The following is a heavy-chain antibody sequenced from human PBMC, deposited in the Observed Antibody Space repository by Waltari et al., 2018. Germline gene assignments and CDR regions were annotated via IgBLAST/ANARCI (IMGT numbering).Heavy chain of an antibody. D-gene: IGHD3-10*01. J-gene: IGHJ4*02. Sequence: QLQLQESGSGLVKPSQTLSLTCAVSGGSISSGGYSWSWIRQPPGKGLEWIGYIYHSGITYYNPSLKSRVTISVDRSKNQFSLKLSSVTAADTAVYYCARDGGPGFGYFDYWGQGTLVTVSS. CDR2: IYHSGIT. CDR1: GGSISSGGYS. CDR3: ARDGGPGFGYFDY. V-gene: IGHV4-30-2*01.